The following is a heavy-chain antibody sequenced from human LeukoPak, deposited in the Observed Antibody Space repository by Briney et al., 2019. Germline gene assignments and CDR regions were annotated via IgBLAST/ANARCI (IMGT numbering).Heavy chain of an antibody. CDR2: INPNSGGT. CDR1: GYTFTGYY. J-gene: IGHJ5*02. V-gene: IGHV1-2*02. Sequence: ASVKVSCKASGYTFTGYYMHWARPAPGQGLEWMGWINPNSGGTNYAQKFQGRVTMTRDTSISTAYMELSRLRSDDTAVYYGARAVIVVVPAAIPHFDPWGQGTLVTVSS. CDR3: ARAVIVVVPAAIPHFDP. D-gene: IGHD2-2*01.